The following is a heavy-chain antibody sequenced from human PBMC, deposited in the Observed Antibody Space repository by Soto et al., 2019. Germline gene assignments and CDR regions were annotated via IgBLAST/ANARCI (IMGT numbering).Heavy chain of an antibody. V-gene: IGHV4-34*01. Sequence: SETLSLTCAVYGGSFSGYYWSWIRQPPGKGLEWIGEINHSGSTNYNPSLKSRVTISVDTSKNQFSLKLISVTAADTAVYYCARAYYDFWSGQNASYYYYYYMDVWGRGTTVTVSS. D-gene: IGHD3-3*01. CDR2: INHSGST. CDR1: GGSFSGYY. J-gene: IGHJ6*03. CDR3: ARAYYDFWSGQNASYYYYYYMDV.